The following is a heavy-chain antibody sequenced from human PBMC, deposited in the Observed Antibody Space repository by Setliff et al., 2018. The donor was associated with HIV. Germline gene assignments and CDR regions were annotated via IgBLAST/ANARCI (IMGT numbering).Heavy chain of an antibody. CDR2: IIPIFGPT. J-gene: IGHJ6*02. V-gene: IGHV1-69*13. Sequence: SVKVSCKGSGGTFSSYAISWVRQAPGQGLEWMGGIIPIFGPTNYAQKFQGRLTITADESTSTAYMELSSLRSEDTAVYYCARDKEDSGSYYRVLGSYYGMDVWGQGTTVTVSS. D-gene: IGHD1-26*01. CDR3: ARDKEDSGSYYRVLGSYYGMDV. CDR1: GGTFSSYA.